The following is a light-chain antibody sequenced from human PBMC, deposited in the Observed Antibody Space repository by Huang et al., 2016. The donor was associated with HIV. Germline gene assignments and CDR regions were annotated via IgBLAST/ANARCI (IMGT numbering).Light chain of an antibody. Sequence: EIVMTQSPATLSVSPGERATLSCRASQSVSSNLAWYQQRPGKAPRLHIYGASTRATGIPARFTGSGSGTEFTLTISSLQSEDFAVYYCQQYNNWPYTFGQGTKLEIK. J-gene: IGKJ2*01. CDR2: GAS. CDR1: QSVSSN. CDR3: QQYNNWPYT. V-gene: IGKV3-15*01.